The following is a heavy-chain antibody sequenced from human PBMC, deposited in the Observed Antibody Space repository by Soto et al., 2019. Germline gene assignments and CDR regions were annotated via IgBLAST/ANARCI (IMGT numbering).Heavy chain of an antibody. CDR1: GETIASCA. J-gene: IGHJ4*02. Sequence: KGSGETIASCAMYLVHQATGQRLEWMGWINAGNGNTKYSQKFQGRVTITRDTSASTAYMELSSLRSEDTAVYYCASSIGYSSGWSPFDYWGQGTLVTVSS. V-gene: IGHV1-3*01. CDR3: ASSIGYSSGWSPFDY. D-gene: IGHD6-19*01. CDR2: INAGNGNT.